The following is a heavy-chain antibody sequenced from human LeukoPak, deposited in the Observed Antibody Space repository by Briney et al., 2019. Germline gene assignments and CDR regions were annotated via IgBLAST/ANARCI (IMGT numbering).Heavy chain of an antibody. CDR1: GFTFSTYA. V-gene: IGHV3-30*04. CDR3: ANRVRTSWFDP. Sequence: GRSLRLSCAASGFTFSTYAMHWVRQAPAKGLDWVAVISNGGRDTYYADSVKGRFTISRDNSKNTLYLQMNSLRAEDTAVYYCANRVRTSWFDPWGQGTLVTVSS. CDR2: ISNGGRDT. J-gene: IGHJ5*02.